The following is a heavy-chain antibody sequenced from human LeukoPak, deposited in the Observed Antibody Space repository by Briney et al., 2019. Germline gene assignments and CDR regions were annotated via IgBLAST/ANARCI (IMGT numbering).Heavy chain of an antibody. J-gene: IGHJ4*02. V-gene: IGHV1-3*01. D-gene: IGHD3-22*01. CDR1: GYTFTSYA. CDR3: ARNRHYYDSSGYYYDYFDY. Sequence: ASVTVSCKASGYTFTSYAMHWVRQAPGQRLEWMGWINAGNGDTKYSQSFQGRVTITRDTSASTAYMELNSLRSEDTAVYYCARNRHYYDSSGYYYDYFDYWGQGALVTVSS. CDR2: INAGNGDT.